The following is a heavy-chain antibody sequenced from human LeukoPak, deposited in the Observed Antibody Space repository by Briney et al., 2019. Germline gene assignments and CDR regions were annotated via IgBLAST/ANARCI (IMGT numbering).Heavy chain of an antibody. CDR1: GYTLTSYG. CDR2: ISAYDGNT. Sequence: ASVKVSCKASGYTLTSYGISWVRQAPGQGLEWMGWISAYDGNTNYAQKLQGRVTMTTDTSTSTAYMELRSLRSDDTAVYYCARVGIQLWLGIDYYYYYMDVWGKGTTVTISS. CDR3: ARVGIQLWLGIDYYYYYMDV. V-gene: IGHV1-18*01. D-gene: IGHD5-18*01. J-gene: IGHJ6*03.